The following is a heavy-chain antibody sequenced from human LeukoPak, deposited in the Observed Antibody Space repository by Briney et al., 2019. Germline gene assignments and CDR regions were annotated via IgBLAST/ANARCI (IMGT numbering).Heavy chain of an antibody. Sequence: SSETLSLTCAVYGGSFSGYYWSWIRQPPGKGLEWIGEINHSGSTNYNPSLKSRVTISVDTSKNQFSLKLSSVTAADTAVYYCARGRVLNDYWGQGTLVTVSS. D-gene: IGHD2-8*01. CDR3: ARGRVLNDY. CDR1: GGSFSGYY. CDR2: INHSGST. J-gene: IGHJ4*02. V-gene: IGHV4-34*01.